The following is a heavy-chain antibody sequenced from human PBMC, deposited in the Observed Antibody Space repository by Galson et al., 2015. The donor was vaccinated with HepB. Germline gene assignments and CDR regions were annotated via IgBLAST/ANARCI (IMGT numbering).Heavy chain of an antibody. CDR1: GGTFSSYA. J-gene: IGHJ6*03. CDR3: ARAKWDTAMVTRIYYYYYMDV. Sequence: SVKVSCKASGGTFSSYAISWVRQAPGQGLEWMGGIIPIFGTANYAQKFQGRVTITADESTSTAYMELSSLRSEDTAVYYCARAKWDTAMVTRIYYYYYMDVWGKGTTVTVSS. V-gene: IGHV1-69*13. D-gene: IGHD5-18*01. CDR2: IIPIFGTA.